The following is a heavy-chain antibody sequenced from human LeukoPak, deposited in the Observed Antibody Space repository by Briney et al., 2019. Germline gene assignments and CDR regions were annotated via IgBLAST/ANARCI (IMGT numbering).Heavy chain of an antibody. J-gene: IGHJ4*02. D-gene: IGHD6-6*01. CDR2: ISNSGDNT. Sequence: GGSLGLSCAASGFPFTTYAMSWVRQPPGKGLEWVSAISNSGDNTYYADSVKGRFTISRDNSKNTFFLQMNSLRAEDTAMYYCTKTGARYSASSNFDSWGQGALVTVSS. CDR3: TKTGARYSASSNFDS. V-gene: IGHV3-23*01. CDR1: GFPFTTYA.